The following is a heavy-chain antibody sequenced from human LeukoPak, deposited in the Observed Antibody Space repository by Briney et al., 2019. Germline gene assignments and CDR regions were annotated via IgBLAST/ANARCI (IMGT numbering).Heavy chain of an antibody. D-gene: IGHD6-13*01. CDR2: ISSDGSHK. CDR3: AKLKIWAAAGPSFDY. V-gene: IGHV3-30*18. Sequence: GGSLRLSCAASGFSFSNYGMYWVRQAPGKGLEWVALISSDGSHKYYADSVKGRFTISRDNSKNTLYLQMNSLRAEDTAVYYCAKLKIWAAAGPSFDYWGQGTLVTVSS. J-gene: IGHJ4*02. CDR1: GFSFSNYG.